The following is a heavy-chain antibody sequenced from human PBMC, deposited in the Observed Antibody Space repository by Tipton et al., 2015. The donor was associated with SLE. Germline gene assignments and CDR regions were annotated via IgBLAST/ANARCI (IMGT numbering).Heavy chain of an antibody. CDR3: ARRGSSSPLDNWFDP. D-gene: IGHD6-6*01. J-gene: IGHJ5*02. V-gene: IGHV4-34*01. Sequence: TLSLTCAVYGGSFSGYYWSWIRQPPGKGLEWIGEINHSGSTNYNPSLKSRVTISVDTSKNQFSLKLSPVTAADTAVYYCARRGSSSPLDNWFDPWGQGTLVTVSS. CDR1: GGSFSGYY. CDR2: INHSGST.